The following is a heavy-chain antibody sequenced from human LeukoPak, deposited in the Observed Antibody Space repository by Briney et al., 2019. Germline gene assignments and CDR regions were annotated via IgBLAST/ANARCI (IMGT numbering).Heavy chain of an antibody. J-gene: IGHJ6*03. D-gene: IGHD6-13*01. Sequence: PSETLSLTCTVSGGSISSSSYYWGWIRQPPGKGLEWIGSIYYSGSTNYNPSLKSRVTMSVDTSKNQFSLKLSSVTAADTAVYYCARVSTHFIAAAFYYYMDVWGKGTTVTVSS. CDR2: IYYSGST. V-gene: IGHV4-39*07. CDR3: ARVSTHFIAAAFYYYMDV. CDR1: GGSISSSSYY.